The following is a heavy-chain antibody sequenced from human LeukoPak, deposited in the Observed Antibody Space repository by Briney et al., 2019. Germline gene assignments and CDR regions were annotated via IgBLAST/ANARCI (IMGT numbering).Heavy chain of an antibody. V-gene: IGHV3-23*01. CDR3: AKGRSAAMIEAAFDY. D-gene: IGHD3-22*01. J-gene: IGHJ4*02. Sequence: GGSLRLSCAASGFTFSSHGMNWVRQAPGKGLEWVSGISPSGGITYYTDSVKGRFTISRDNSKNTVSLQMNSLSAEDTAVYYCAKGRSAAMIEAAFDYWGQGTLVTVSS. CDR2: ISPSGGIT. CDR1: GFTFSSHG.